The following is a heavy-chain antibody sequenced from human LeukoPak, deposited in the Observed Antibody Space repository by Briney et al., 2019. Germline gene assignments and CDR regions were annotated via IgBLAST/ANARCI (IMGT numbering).Heavy chain of an antibody. D-gene: IGHD3-10*01. V-gene: IGHV3-30*04. J-gene: IGHJ4*01. CDR1: GFTLTSSA. Sequence: PGGSLRLSCAASGFTLTSSALHWIRQAPGKGLEWVAVVSYDGSSKIYADSVKGRFTISRDTSNNTLYLQMHSLRAEDTAVYYCARDLLYFGSGRDGGSDYWGHGTLVTVSS. CDR2: VSYDGSSK. CDR3: ARDLLYFGSGRDGGSDY.